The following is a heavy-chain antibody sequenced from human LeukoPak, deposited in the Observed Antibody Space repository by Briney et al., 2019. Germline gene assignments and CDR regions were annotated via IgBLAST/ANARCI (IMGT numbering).Heavy chain of an antibody. V-gene: IGHV3-23*01. CDR3: ARGSTSTAPGWVY. Sequence: SGGSLRISCAASGFYLTDYAMSWARQAPGKGLEWLSAVGGNGDTKDYVDSVKGRFTISRDNSRNTVHLQIDNLRTEDTAVYYCARGSTSTAPGWVYWGHGTPVTVSS. CDR2: VGGNGDTK. J-gene: IGHJ4*01. D-gene: IGHD2-21*02. CDR1: GFYLTDYA.